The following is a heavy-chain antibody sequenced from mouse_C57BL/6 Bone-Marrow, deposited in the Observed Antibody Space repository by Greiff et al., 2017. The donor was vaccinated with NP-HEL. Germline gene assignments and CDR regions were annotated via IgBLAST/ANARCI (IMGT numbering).Heavy chain of an antibody. J-gene: IGHJ4*01. CDR3: ARDGYGSSWGYYAMDY. Sequence: EVKLVESGGGLVKPGGSLKLSCAASGFTFSSYAMSWVRQTPEKRLEWVATISDGGSYTYYPDNVKGRFTISRDNAKNNLYLQMSHLKSEDTAMYYCARDGYGSSWGYYAMDYWGQGTSVTVSS. D-gene: IGHD1-1*01. V-gene: IGHV5-4*01. CDR2: ISDGGSYT. CDR1: GFTFSSYA.